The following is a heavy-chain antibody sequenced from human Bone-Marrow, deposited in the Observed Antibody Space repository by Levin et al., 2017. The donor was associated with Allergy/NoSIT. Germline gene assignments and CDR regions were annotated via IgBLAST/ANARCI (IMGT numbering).Heavy chain of an antibody. CDR3: ARVVVITDRTNWFDP. J-gene: IGHJ5*02. CDR1: GYTFTSYY. D-gene: IGHD3-22*01. V-gene: IGHV1-46*01. CDR2: INPSGGST. Sequence: ASVKVSCKASGYTFTSYYMHWVRQAPGQGLEWMGIINPSGGSTSYAQKFQGRVTMTRDTSTSTVYMELSSLRSEDTAVYYCARVVVITDRTNWFDPWGQGTLVTVSS.